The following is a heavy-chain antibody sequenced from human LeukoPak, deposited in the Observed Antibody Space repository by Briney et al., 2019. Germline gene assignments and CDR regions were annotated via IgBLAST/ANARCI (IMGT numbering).Heavy chain of an antibody. CDR2: ISSSSSYI. J-gene: IGHJ5*02. CDR3: ARDGSSWTHAWFDP. CDR1: GFTFSSYS. Sequence: PGGSLRLSCAASGFTFSSYSMNWVRQAPGKGLEWVSSISSSSSYIYYADSVKGRFTISRDNAKNSLYLQMNSLRAEDTAVYYCARDGSSWTHAWFDPWGQGTLVTVSS. D-gene: IGHD6-13*01. V-gene: IGHV3-21*01.